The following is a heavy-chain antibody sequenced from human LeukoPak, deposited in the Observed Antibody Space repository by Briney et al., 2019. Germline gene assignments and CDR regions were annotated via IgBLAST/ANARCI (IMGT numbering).Heavy chain of an antibody. CDR3: AKRGGSFIGYFDY. D-gene: IGHD1-26*01. Sequence: GGSLRLSCAASGFTFSSYSMNWVRQAPGKGLEWVSAISGSGGSTYYADSVKGRFTISRDNSKNTLYLQMNSLRAEDTAVYYCAKRGGSFIGYFDYWGQGALVTVSS. CDR1: GFTFSSYS. CDR2: ISGSGGST. J-gene: IGHJ4*02. V-gene: IGHV3-23*01.